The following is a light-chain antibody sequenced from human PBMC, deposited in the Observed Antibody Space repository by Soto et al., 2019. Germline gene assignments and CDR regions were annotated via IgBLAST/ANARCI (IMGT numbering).Light chain of an antibody. CDR2: LNSDGSH. Sequence: QSVLTQSPSASASLGASVKLTCTLSSGHSSYAIAWNQQQPEKGPRYLMQLNSDGSHSKGDGIPDRFSGSISGAERYLAISSLQSEDEADYCCQPGGTGIHYVLGTGTNLTVL. J-gene: IGLJ1*01. CDR3: QPGGTGIHYV. V-gene: IGLV4-69*01. CDR1: SGHSSYA.